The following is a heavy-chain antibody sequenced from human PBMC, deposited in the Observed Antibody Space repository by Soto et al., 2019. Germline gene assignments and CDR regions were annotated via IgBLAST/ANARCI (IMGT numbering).Heavy chain of an antibody. CDR1: GGSIGSYY. D-gene: IGHD3-3*01. J-gene: IGHJ1*01. Sequence: PSETLSLTCTVSGGSIGSYYWSWIRQPPGKGLEWIGYSYYSGSTNYNPSLKSRVTISVDTSKNQFSLKLSSVTAADTAVYYCARHETPHSHHDYWGQGTLVTVSS. V-gene: IGHV4-59*08. CDR2: SYYSGST. CDR3: ARHETPHSHHDY.